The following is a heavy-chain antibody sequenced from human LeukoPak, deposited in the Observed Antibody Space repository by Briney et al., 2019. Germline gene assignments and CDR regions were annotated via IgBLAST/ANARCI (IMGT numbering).Heavy chain of an antibody. CDR3: ARDYCSSTSCYFDY. Sequence: ASVKVSCKASGYSFTTYGISWVRLAPGQGLEWMGWISAYNANTNYALKLQGRVTMTTDTSTSTAYMELRSLRSDDTAVYYCARDYCSSTSCYFDYWGQGTLVTVSS. CDR2: ISAYNANT. CDR1: GYSFTTYG. D-gene: IGHD2-2*01. J-gene: IGHJ4*02. V-gene: IGHV1-18*01.